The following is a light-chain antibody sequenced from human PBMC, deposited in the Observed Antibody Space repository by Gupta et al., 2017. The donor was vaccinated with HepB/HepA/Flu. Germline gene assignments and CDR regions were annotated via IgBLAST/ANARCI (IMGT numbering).Light chain of an antibody. CDR1: QTISSY. Sequence: DIQLTQSPSSLSASVGDRVTITCRASQTISSYLNWYQQKPGKAPNLLIYAAFTLHSGVPSRFSGSRSGTDFTLTISSLQPEDFATYYCQQTDNTPRTFGGGTKVDIK. CDR2: AAF. J-gene: IGKJ4*01. CDR3: QQTDNTPRT. V-gene: IGKV1-39*01.